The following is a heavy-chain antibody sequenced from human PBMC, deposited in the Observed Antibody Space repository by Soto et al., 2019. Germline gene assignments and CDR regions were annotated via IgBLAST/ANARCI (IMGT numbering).Heavy chain of an antibody. V-gene: IGHV3-7*03. CDR3: ARERRSSFTYYYGMDV. D-gene: IGHD6-6*01. CDR2: IKQDGSEK. CDR1: GFTFSSYW. Sequence: ESGGGLVQPGGSLRLSCAASGFTFSSYWMSWVRQAPGKGLEWVANIKQDGSEKYYVDSVKGRFTISRDNAKNSLYLQMNSLRAEDTAVYYCARERRSSFTYYYGMDVWGQGTTVTVSS. J-gene: IGHJ6*02.